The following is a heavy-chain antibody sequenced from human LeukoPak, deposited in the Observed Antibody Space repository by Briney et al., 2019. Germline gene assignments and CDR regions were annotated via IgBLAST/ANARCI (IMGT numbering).Heavy chain of an antibody. V-gene: IGHV3-23*01. D-gene: IGHD2-21*02. Sequence: GGSLRLSCTDSGFTIRSYEMNWVRQAPGKWLEWVSAISGSGASSNYADSVQGRFTISRDNSKSTLYLQMSSLTVEDTAVYYCAKGVHCGGDCYSIFDFWGQGTLVTVSS. CDR1: GFTIRSYE. CDR3: AKGVHCGGDCYSIFDF. CDR2: ISGSGASS. J-gene: IGHJ4*02.